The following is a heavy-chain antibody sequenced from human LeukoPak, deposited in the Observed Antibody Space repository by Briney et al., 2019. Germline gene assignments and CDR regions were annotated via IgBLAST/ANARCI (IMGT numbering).Heavy chain of an antibody. V-gene: IGHV1-2*02. Sequence: ASVKVSCKASGYTFTGYYMHWVRQAPGQGLEWMGWINPNSGGTNYAQKFLGRVTMTRDTSISTAYMELSRLRSDDTAVYYCARDSGVARPTKSSDYWGQGTLVTVSS. CDR3: ARDSGVARPTKSSDY. CDR1: GYTFTGYY. D-gene: IGHD1-26*01. J-gene: IGHJ4*02. CDR2: INPNSGGT.